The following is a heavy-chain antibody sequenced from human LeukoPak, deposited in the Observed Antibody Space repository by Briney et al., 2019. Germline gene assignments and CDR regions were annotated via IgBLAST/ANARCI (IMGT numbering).Heavy chain of an antibody. CDR2: INPNSGGT. CDR1: GYTFTGYY. V-gene: IGHV1-2*02. J-gene: IGHJ3*02. CDR3: ARRYCSGGSCPPQGAFDI. D-gene: IGHD2-15*01. Sequence: GASVTVSCKASGYTFTGYYMHWVRQAPGQGLEWMGWINPNSGGTNYAQKFQGRVTMTRDTSISTAYMELSRLRSDDTAVYYCARRYCSGGSCPPQGAFDIWGQGTMVTVSS.